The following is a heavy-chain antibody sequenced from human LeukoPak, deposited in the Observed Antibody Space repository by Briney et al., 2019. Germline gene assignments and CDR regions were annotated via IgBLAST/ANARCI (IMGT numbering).Heavy chain of an antibody. V-gene: IGHV3-66*02. D-gene: IGHD4-23*01. CDR2: IYSGGST. Sequence: GGSLRLSCAASGFTVSSNYISWVRQAPGKGLERVSVIYSGGSTYYADSVKGRFTISRDNSENTLYLQMNSLRAEDTAVYYCARVSGDGYGGNSAIVYFDYWGQGTLVTVSS. J-gene: IGHJ4*02. CDR1: GFTVSSNY. CDR3: ARVSGDGYGGNSAIVYFDY.